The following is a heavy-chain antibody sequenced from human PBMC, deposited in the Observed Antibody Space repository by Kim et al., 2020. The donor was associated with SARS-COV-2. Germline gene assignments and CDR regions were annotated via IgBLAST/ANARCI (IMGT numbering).Heavy chain of an antibody. V-gene: IGHV1-58*01. D-gene: IGHD3-22*01. J-gene: IGHJ3*02. Sequence: NHAQKFQDRVTITRDMSTSTAYMELSSLRSEDTAVYYCAVDSSGYYDAFDIWGQGTMVTVSS. CDR3: AVDSSGYYDAFDI.